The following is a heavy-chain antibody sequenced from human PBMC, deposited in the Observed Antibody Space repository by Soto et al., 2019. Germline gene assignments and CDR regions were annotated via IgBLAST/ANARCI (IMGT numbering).Heavy chain of an antibody. CDR2: FSGSGGNI. D-gene: IGHD3-10*01. CDR1: GFTFTTHA. V-gene: IGHV3-23*01. Sequence: PGGSLRLSCVASGFTFTTHAMSWVHQSPGKGLEWVSTFSGSGGNIYYAEAVEGRLTISRDDSKNTLYLQMNSLRVEDTAVYYCAKDPPWTVGPLAMDVWGQGTTVTVSS. CDR3: AKDPPWTVGPLAMDV. J-gene: IGHJ6*02.